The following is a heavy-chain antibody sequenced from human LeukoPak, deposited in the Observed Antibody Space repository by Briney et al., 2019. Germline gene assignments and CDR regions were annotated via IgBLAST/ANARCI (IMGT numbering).Heavy chain of an antibody. CDR3: ARGGRTTVTTARFQH. CDR2: IYYSGST. CDR1: GGSISSGGYY. J-gene: IGHJ1*01. Sequence: PSETLSLTCTVSGGSISSGGYYWSWIRQHPGKGLEWIGYIYYSGSTYYNSSLKSRVTISVDTSKNQFSLKLSSVTAADTAVYYCARGGRTTVTTARFQHWGQGTLVTVSS. V-gene: IGHV4-31*03. D-gene: IGHD4-17*01.